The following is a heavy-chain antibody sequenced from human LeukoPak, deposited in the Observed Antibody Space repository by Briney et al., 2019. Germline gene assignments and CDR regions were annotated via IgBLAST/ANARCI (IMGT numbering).Heavy chain of an antibody. CDR1: GFMFSAYW. J-gene: IGHJ4*02. Sequence: GGSLRLSCTASGFMFSAYWMSWVRQAPGKGLEWVAHMNLDGSQKYYVDSVKGRFTISRDSAKDSLYLQMNSLSAEDTAVYYCARDNNRLFDYWGQGTPVIVSS. CDR3: ARDNNRLFDY. CDR2: MNLDGSQK. V-gene: IGHV3-7*01. D-gene: IGHD1-14*01.